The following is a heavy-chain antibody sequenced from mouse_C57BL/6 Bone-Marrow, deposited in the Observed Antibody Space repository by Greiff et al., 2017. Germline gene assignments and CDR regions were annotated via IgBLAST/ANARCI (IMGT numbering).Heavy chain of an antibody. Sequence: EVQVVESGGGLVQPGGSLKLSCAASGFTFSDYGMAWVRQAPRKGPEWVAFISNLAYSIYYADTVTGRFTISRENAKNTLYLEMSSRRSEDTAMYYCARHGGYGSSYWYFDVWGTGTTVTVSS. D-gene: IGHD1-1*01. V-gene: IGHV5-15*01. CDR1: GFTFSDYG. CDR2: ISNLAYSI. J-gene: IGHJ1*03. CDR3: ARHGGYGSSYWYFDV.